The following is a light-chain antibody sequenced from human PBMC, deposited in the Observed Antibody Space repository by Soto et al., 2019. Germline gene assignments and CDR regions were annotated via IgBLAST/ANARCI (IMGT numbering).Light chain of an antibody. CDR3: QQYNSYPWT. CDR2: KAS. Sequence: DIQMTQSPSTLSVSVGDRVTITCRASQSISSWLAWYQQKPGKAPKLLIYKASSLESGVPSRFSGSRSGTEFTLTISNLQPDDFATYYCQQYNSYPWTFGQGTKV. V-gene: IGKV1-5*03. J-gene: IGKJ1*01. CDR1: QSISSW.